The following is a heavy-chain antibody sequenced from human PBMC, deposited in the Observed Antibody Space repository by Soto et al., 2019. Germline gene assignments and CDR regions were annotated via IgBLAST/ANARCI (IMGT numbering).Heavy chain of an antibody. J-gene: IGHJ4*02. D-gene: IGHD3-22*01. V-gene: IGHV3-64D*06. CDR1: RFTFIIDA. CDR3: VKGEYYYDSSGYYPFDY. Sequence: GGSLILCCSPSRFTFIIDAMQWVIKAARKGLEYVSSISTNGGSTHYADSVKGRFTISRDNSKNTQYLQMSSLRADDTAVYYCVKGEYYYDSSGYYPFDYWGQGT. CDR2: ISTNGGST.